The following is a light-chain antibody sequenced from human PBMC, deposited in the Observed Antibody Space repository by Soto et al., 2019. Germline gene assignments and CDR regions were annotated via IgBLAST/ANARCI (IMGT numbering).Light chain of an antibody. J-gene: IGLJ1*01. V-gene: IGLV2-23*02. CDR1: SSDVGSYYL. CDR2: EVS. Sequence: QSALTQPASVSGSPGQSITVSCTGTSSDVGSYYLVSWYQQHPGKAPKLMIYEVSKRPSGVSNRCSGSKSGNTASLTISGLQAEDEADYYCCSYAGSSPFEGLYVFGTGINVTVL. CDR3: CSYAGSSPFEGLYV.